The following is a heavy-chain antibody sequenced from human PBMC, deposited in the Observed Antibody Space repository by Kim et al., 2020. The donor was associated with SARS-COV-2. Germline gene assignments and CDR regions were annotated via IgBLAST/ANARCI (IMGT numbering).Heavy chain of an antibody. J-gene: IGHJ4*02. CDR2: INPSGGST. V-gene: IGHV1-46*01. CDR1: GYTFTSYY. Sequence: ASVKVSCKASGYTFTSYYMHWVRQAPGQGLEWMGIINPSGGSTSYAQKFQGRVTMTRDTSTSTVYMELSSLRSEDTAVYYCARAADYYDSSGYYHFDYWGQGTLVTVSS. CDR3: ARAADYYDSSGYYHFDY. D-gene: IGHD3-22*01.